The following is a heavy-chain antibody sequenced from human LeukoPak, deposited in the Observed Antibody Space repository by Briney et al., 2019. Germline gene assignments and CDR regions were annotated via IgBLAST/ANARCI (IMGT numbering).Heavy chain of an antibody. J-gene: IGHJ6*04. Sequence: PGGSLRLSCAGSGFTFSRHNMNWVRQAPGKGLEWVSSISSSIYIYYADSVKGRFTISRDNARNSLYLQMNSLRAEDTAVYYCARGKANYGSGSDVWGKGTTVTVSS. V-gene: IGHV3-21*01. D-gene: IGHD3-10*01. CDR2: ISSSIYI. CDR1: GFTFSRHN. CDR3: ARGKANYGSGSDV.